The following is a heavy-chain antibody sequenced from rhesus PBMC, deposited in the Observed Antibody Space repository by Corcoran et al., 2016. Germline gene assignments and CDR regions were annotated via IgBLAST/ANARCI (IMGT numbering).Heavy chain of an antibody. J-gene: IGHJ4*01. CDR3: ARNWNDDY. CDR1: GCSFRSYC. Sequence: QVQLQESGPGLGKPSETLSLTCAVSGCSFRSYCWSWLREPPGKGLEWIGGINGNRGSTNHNPSIKSRVSMSKDASKNQFSLKLLSVTAADTSVYYWARNWNDDYWGQGVLVTVSS. V-gene: IGHV4-80*01. D-gene: IGHD1-7*02. CDR2: INGNRGST.